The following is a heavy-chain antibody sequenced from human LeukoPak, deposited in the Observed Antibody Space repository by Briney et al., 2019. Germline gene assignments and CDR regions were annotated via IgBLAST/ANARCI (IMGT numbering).Heavy chain of an antibody. CDR2: ISGSGGST. V-gene: IGHV3-23*01. CDR1: GFTFSSYG. D-gene: IGHD3-22*01. CDR3: AKLYYYDSSGRYYFDY. J-gene: IGHJ4*02. Sequence: GGSLRLSCAASGFTFSSYGMSWVRQAPGKGLEWVSAISGSGGSTYYADSVKGRFTISRDNSKNTLYLQMNSLRAEDTAVYYCAKLYYYDSSGRYYFDYWGQGTLVTVSS.